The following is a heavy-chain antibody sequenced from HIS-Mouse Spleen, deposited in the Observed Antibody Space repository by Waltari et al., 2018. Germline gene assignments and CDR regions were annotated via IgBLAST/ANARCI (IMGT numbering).Heavy chain of an antibody. CDR1: GYTFTSYD. D-gene: IGHD4-4*01. CDR3: ARGHDYSNYFDY. V-gene: IGHV1-8*01. J-gene: IGHJ4*02. CDR2: MNPNSGNT. Sequence: QVQLVQSGAEVKKPGASVKVSCTASGYTFTSYDTNLVRQATGQGLEWMGWMNPNSGNTGYAQKFQGRVTMTRNNSISTAYMELSSLRSEDTAVYYCARGHDYSNYFDYWGQGTLVTVSS.